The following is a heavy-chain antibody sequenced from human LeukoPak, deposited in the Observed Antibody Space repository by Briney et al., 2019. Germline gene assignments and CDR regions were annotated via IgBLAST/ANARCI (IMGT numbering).Heavy chain of an antibody. J-gene: IGHJ4*02. Sequence: ASVKVSCKASGYTFTGYYMHWVRQAPGQGLEWMGWINPSSGGTNYAQKFQGRVTMTRDTSISTAYMELSRLRSDDTAVYYCARVGLAYSSDYWGQGTLVTVSS. V-gene: IGHV1-2*02. CDR2: INPSSGGT. CDR1: GYTFTGYY. CDR3: ARVGLAYSSDY. D-gene: IGHD1-26*01.